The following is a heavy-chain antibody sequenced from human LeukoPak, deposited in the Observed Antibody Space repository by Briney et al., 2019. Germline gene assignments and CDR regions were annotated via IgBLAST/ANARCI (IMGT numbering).Heavy chain of an antibody. V-gene: IGHV1-69*05. CDR3: ASTRYCSSTSCYIKDWFDP. D-gene: IGHD2-2*02. CDR2: IIPIFGSA. Sequence: GASVKVSCKASGGTFSNYAISWVRQAPGQRLEWMGGIIPIFGSANYAQKFQGRVTITTDESTSTAYMELSSLRSEDTAMYYCASTRYCSSTSCYIKDWFDPWGQGTLVTVSS. CDR1: GGTFSNYA. J-gene: IGHJ5*02.